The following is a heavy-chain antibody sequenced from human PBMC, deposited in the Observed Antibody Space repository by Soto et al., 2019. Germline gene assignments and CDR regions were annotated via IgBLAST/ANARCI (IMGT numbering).Heavy chain of an antibody. CDR1: GFTFSNYW. Sequence: EVQLMESGGGLVQPGGSLRLSCAASGFTFSNYWIHWVRQAPGKGLVWVSRISGDASDTTYADSVKGRFTVSRDNAKNTLYLEMNSLRAEDTAVYYCARDRGQLRPHYYYYGMDVWGQGTTVTVSS. V-gene: IGHV3-74*01. J-gene: IGHJ6*02. CDR2: ISGDASDT. CDR3: ARDRGQLRPHYYYYGMDV. D-gene: IGHD3-10*01.